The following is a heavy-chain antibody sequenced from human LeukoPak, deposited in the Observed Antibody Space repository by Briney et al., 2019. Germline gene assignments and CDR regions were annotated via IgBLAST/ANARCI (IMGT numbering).Heavy chain of an antibody. CDR3: AREGVIFDY. D-gene: IGHD3-10*01. J-gene: IGHJ4*02. Sequence: PSETLSLTCTVSGGSFSSCYWSWIRQSPGKGLEWIGYIYSSGSTNYNPSLKSRVTISVDTSKNQFSLKLSSVTAADTAVYYCAREGVIFDYWGQGTLVTVSS. V-gene: IGHV4-59*01. CDR2: IYSSGST. CDR1: GGSFSSCY.